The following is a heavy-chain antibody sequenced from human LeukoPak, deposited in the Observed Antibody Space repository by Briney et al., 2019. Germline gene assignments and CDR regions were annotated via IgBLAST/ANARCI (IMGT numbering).Heavy chain of an antibody. D-gene: IGHD3-22*01. Sequence: GGSLRLSCAASGFTFSSYAMHWVRQAPGKGLEWVAIISYDGSKKNYADSVKGRFTISRDNSKNTLYLQMSSLRADDTAVYYCAREITYFYDSGGYWDAFDIWGQGTMVTVSS. CDR1: GFTFSSYA. J-gene: IGHJ3*02. V-gene: IGHV3-30*04. CDR2: ISYDGSKK. CDR3: AREITYFYDSGGYWDAFDI.